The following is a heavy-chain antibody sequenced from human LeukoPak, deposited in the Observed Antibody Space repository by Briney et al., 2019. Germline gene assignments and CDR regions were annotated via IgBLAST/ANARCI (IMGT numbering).Heavy chain of an antibody. CDR1: GFTFSNYA. J-gene: IGHJ4*02. CDR2: ITGSGGST. D-gene: IGHD1-1*01. CDR3: AKGYWNLDY. Sequence: GGSLRLSCAASGFTFSNYAMTWVRHAPGKGLEWVSVITGSGGSTYYADSVKGRFTISRDNSKNTLYLQMNSLRAEDTAVYYCAKGYWNLDYWGQGTLVSVSS. V-gene: IGHV3-23*01.